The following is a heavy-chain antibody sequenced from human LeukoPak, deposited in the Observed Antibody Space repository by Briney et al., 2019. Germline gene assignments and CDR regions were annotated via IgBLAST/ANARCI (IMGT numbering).Heavy chain of an antibody. CDR1: GFTFSSYG. CDR3: ARGLSNYYYDSSGPGLLDI. V-gene: IGHV3-30*03. J-gene: IGHJ3*02. Sequence: GGSLRLSCAASGFTFSSYGMHWVRQAPGKGLEWVAVISYDGSNKYYADSVKGRFTISRDNSKNTLYLQMNSLRAEDTAVYYCARGLSNYYYDSSGPGLLDIWGQGTMVTVSS. D-gene: IGHD3-22*01. CDR2: ISYDGSNK.